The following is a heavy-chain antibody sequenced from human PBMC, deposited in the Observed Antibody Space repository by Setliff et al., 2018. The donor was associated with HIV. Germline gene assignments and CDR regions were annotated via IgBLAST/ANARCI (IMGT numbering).Heavy chain of an antibody. CDR3: AREIWGQVAHVPYGMDV. V-gene: IGHV4-4*07. Sequence: LSLTCTVSGGSISSYYWSWIRQPAGKGLEWIGRFYTSGSTNYNPSLKSRVTMSVDTSKNQFSLKVRYVTAADTAIYYCAREIWGQVAHVPYGMDVWAKGPRSPSP. D-gene: IGHD5-12*01. CDR2: FYTSGST. J-gene: IGHJ6*02. CDR1: GGSISSYY.